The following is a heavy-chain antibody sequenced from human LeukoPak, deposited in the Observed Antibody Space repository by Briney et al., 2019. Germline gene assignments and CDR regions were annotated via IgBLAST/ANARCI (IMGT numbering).Heavy chain of an antibody. CDR2: INPNSGGT. Sequence: ASVKVSCKASGYTFTGYYMHWVRQAPGQGLEWMGWINPNSGGTNYAQKFQGWVTMTRDTSISTVYMELSRLRSDDTAVYYCARNGDYDYYYGMDVWGKGTTVTVSS. V-gene: IGHV1-2*04. D-gene: IGHD4-17*01. J-gene: IGHJ6*04. CDR3: ARNGDYDYYYGMDV. CDR1: GYTFTGYY.